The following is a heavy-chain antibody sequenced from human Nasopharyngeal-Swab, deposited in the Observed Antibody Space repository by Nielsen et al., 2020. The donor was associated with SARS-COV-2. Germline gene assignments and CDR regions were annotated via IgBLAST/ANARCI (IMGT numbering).Heavy chain of an antibody. D-gene: IGHD3-3*01. CDR1: GCSISSGGYY. Sequence: LRLSCTVSGCSISSGGYYWSWIRQHPGKGLEWIGSIYYSGSTYYNPSLKSRVTISVDTSKNQFSLKLSSVTAADTAVYYCARAGRITIFGVVNHLDYWGQGTLVTGSS. CDR3: ARAGRITIFGVVNHLDY. CDR2: IYYSGST. V-gene: IGHV4-31*03. J-gene: IGHJ4*02.